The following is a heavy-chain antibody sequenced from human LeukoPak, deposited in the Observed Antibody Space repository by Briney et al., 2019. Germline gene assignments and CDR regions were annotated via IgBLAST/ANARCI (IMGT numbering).Heavy chain of an antibody. V-gene: IGHV3-30*03. CDR2: ISYDGSNK. Sequence: GGSLRLSCAASGFTFSSYGMHWVRQAPGKGLEWVAVISYDGSNKYYADSVKGRFTISRDNSKNTLYLQMNSLGAEDTAVYYCARDSSGLDDYWGQGTLVTVSS. J-gene: IGHJ4*02. CDR1: GFTFSSYG. D-gene: IGHD6-19*01. CDR3: ARDSSGLDDY.